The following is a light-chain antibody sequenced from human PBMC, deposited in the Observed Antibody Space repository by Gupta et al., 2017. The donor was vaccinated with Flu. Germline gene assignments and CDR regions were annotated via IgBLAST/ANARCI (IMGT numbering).Light chain of an antibody. J-gene: IGLJ1*01. CDR3: ISLTSGTYYV. CDR1: SSDVGAYQY. Sequence: SITISCTGTSSDVGAYQYVSWYQQHPCIAPILMIYDVSNRPAGVANRFSGSKSGNTASLTISGRQAEDEADYYCISLTSGTYYVFGTGTKFTVL. V-gene: IGLV2-14*04. CDR2: DVS.